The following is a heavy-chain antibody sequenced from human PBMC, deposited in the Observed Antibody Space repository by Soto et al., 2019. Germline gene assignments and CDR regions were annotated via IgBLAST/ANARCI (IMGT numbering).Heavy chain of an antibody. Sequence: SETLSLTCAVYGGSFSGYYWSWIRQPPGKGLEWIGEINHSGSTNYNPSLKSRVTISVDTSKNQFSLKLSSVTAADTAVYYCARDRVEAAAGIDYWGQGTLVTVSS. CDR3: ARDRVEAAAGIDY. CDR1: GGSFSGYY. CDR2: INHSGST. D-gene: IGHD6-13*01. V-gene: IGHV4-34*01. J-gene: IGHJ4*02.